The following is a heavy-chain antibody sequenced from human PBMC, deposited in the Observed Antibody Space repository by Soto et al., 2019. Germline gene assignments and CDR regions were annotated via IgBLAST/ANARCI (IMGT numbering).Heavy chain of an antibody. Sequence: QVQLVQSGAEVKEPGASVKVSCKASGYTFTSYGISWVRQAPGQGLEWMGWISAYNGNTNYAQKLQGRVTMTTDTSTSTAYMELSSLRSDDTAVYYCARDFRWEQLVLNGMDVWGQGTTVTVSS. V-gene: IGHV1-18*01. CDR1: GYTFTSYG. CDR3: ARDFRWEQLVLNGMDV. J-gene: IGHJ6*02. CDR2: ISAYNGNT. D-gene: IGHD6-13*01.